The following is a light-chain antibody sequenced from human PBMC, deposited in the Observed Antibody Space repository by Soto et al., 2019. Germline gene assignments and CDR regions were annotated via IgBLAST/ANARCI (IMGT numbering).Light chain of an antibody. Sequence: EIVLTQSPATLSLSPGARATLSCRASQSVSSYLAWYQQKPGQAPRLLIYDASNRATGIPARFSGSGSGTDFTLTISSLEPEDFAVYYCQQRSNGFTFGPGTKVDIK. J-gene: IGKJ3*01. CDR1: QSVSSY. CDR3: QQRSNGFT. CDR2: DAS. V-gene: IGKV3-11*01.